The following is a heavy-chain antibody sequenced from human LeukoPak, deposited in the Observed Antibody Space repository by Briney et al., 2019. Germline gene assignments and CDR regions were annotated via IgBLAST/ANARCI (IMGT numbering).Heavy chain of an antibody. CDR1: GGTFSSYA. CDR2: IIPILGIA. CDR3: AREGYYYDSSGYYN. D-gene: IGHD3-22*01. J-gene: IGHJ4*02. Sequence: SVKVSCKASGGTFSSYAISWVRQAPGQGLEWLGRIIPILGIANYAQTLQGRVTITADKSTSTAYMELSSLRSEDTAVYYCAREGYYYDSSGYYNWGQGTLVTVSS. V-gene: IGHV1-69*04.